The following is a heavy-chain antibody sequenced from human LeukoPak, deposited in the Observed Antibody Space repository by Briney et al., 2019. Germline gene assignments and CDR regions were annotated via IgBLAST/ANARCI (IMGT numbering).Heavy chain of an antibody. D-gene: IGHD3-22*01. J-gene: IGHJ4*02. V-gene: IGHV4-38-2*02. CDR3: ARGSGSSGYPSDY. Sequence: SETLSLTCTVSGGSITESYWSWIRQPPGKGLEWIGSIYHSGSTYYNPSLKSRVTISVDTSKNQFSLKLSSVTAADTAVYYCARGSGSSGYPSDYWGQGTLVTVSS. CDR2: IYHSGST. CDR1: GGSITESY.